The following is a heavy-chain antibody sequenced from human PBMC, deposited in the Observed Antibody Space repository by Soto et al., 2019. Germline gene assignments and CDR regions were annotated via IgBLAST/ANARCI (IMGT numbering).Heavy chain of an antibody. D-gene: IGHD3-16*01. Sequence: ASVKGSRKASGYTFTSHYMHWVRQDPGPGLEWMGIINRSGGSTSYAQKFQGRGTMTRDTSTSTVHMELSSLRSEDTAVYYCARRAGGSRDGYNSLGYWGQGTLVTVSS. CDR3: ARRAGGSRDGYNSLGY. V-gene: IGHV1-46*01. CDR1: GYTFTSHY. J-gene: IGHJ4*02. CDR2: INRSGGST.